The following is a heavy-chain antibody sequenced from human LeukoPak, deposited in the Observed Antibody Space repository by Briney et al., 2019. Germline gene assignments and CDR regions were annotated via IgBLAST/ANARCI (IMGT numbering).Heavy chain of an antibody. CDR1: GGSITSSNYY. V-gene: IGHV4-39*07. D-gene: IGHD3-3*01. J-gene: IGHJ5*02. CDR2: IYYSGST. Sequence: SETLSLTCTVSGGSITSSNYYWGWIRQPPGKGLEWIGSIYYSGSTYYNPSLKSRVTISVDTSKNQFSLKLSSVTAADTAVYYCARGQINYDFWSGYSGFDPWGQGTLVTVSS. CDR3: ARGQINYDFWSGYSGFDP.